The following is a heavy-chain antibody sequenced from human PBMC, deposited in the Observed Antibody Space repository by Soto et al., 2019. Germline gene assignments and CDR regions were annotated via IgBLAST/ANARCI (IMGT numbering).Heavy chain of an antibody. V-gene: IGHV1-69*13. CDR2: IIPIFGTA. J-gene: IGHJ5*02. Sequence: GASVKVSCKASGGTFSSYAISWVRQAPGQGLEWMGGIIPIFGTANYAQKFQGRVTITADESTSTAYMELSSLRSEDTAVYYCVVAVAGIDWFDPWGQGTLVTVSS. CDR3: VVAVAGIDWFDP. D-gene: IGHD6-19*01. CDR1: GGTFSSYA.